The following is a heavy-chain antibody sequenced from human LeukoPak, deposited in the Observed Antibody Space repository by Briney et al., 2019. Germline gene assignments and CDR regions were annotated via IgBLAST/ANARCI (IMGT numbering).Heavy chain of an antibody. CDR3: ARLPSYYDILTGYYYDP. V-gene: IGHV4-59*12. Sequence: PSETLSLTCGISGDSIRGNYWSWIRQPPGKGLEWIGYIHYSGNTNYNPSLKSRVTISVDTSKNQFSLKLSSVTAADTAVYYCARLPSYYDILTGYYYDPWGQGTLVTVSS. J-gene: IGHJ5*02. D-gene: IGHD3-9*01. CDR1: GDSIRGNY. CDR2: IHYSGNT.